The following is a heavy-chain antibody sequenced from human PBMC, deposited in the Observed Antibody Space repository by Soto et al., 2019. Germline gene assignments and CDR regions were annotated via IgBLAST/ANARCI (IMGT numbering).Heavy chain of an antibody. Sequence: EVQLLESGGGLVQPGGSLRLSCAASGFTFSAYAMGWVRQAPGKGMEWVSTIHGGGGATHYADSVKGRFTISRDDSKNTLYAQLNSLGAADKAVYYCAKVEGRRLECWYLDFWGCGTRVTGSS. CDR3: AKVEGRRLECWYLDF. V-gene: IGHV3-23*01. J-gene: IGHJ2*01. D-gene: IGHD1-1*01. CDR1: GFTFSAYA. CDR2: IHGGGGAT.